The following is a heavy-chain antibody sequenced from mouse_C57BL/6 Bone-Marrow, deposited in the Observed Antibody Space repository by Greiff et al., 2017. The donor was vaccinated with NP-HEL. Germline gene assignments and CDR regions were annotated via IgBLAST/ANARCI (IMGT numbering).Heavy chain of an antibody. J-gene: IGHJ2*01. CDR3: ARWRTYYFDY. Sequence: QVQLKQPGAELVMPGASVKLSCKASGYTFTSYWMHWVKQRPGQGLEWIGEIDPSDSYTNYNQKFKGKSTLTVDKSSSTAYMQLSSLTSEDSAVYYCARWRTYYFDYWGQGTTLTVSS. CDR1: GYTFTSYW. CDR2: IDPSDSYT. V-gene: IGHV1-69*01.